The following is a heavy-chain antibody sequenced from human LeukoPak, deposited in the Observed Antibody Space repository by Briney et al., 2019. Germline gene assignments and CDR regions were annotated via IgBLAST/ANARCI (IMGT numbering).Heavy chain of an antibody. D-gene: IGHD3-22*01. CDR1: GFTFSSYS. J-gene: IGHJ4*02. V-gene: IGHV3-21*01. CDR3: VRDDDRPDNGLDY. Sequence: GGSLRLSCAASGFTFSSYSMNWVRQAPGKGLEWVSSISSSSSYIYYADSLKGRFTISRDNAKNSLYLQMNSLRAEDTAVYYCVRDDDRPDNGLDYWGQGTLVTVSS. CDR2: ISSSSSYI.